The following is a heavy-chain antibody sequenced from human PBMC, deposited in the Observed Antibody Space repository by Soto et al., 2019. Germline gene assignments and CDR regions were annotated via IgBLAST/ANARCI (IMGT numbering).Heavy chain of an antibody. Sequence: QLQLQESGPGLVKPSGTLSLTCAVSGGSISSSNWWSWVRQPPGKGLEWIGEIYHSGSTNYNPSLKSGVTISVDKSKNQFSLKLSSVTAADTAVYYCASQQGIAAADTYWGQGTLVTVAS. CDR3: ASQQGIAAADTY. V-gene: IGHV4-4*02. CDR1: GGSISSSNW. CDR2: IYHSGST. J-gene: IGHJ4*02. D-gene: IGHD6-13*01.